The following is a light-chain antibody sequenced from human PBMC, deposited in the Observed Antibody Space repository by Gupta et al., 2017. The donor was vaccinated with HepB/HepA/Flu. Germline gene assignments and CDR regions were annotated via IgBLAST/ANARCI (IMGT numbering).Light chain of an antibody. CDR2: RNN. CDR1: SNNVGNQG. Sequence: QAGLTQPPSVSKGLRQTATLTCTGNSNNVGNQGAAWLQQHQGHPPKLLSSRNNNRPSGISERFSASRSGNTASLTITGLQPEDEADYYCSAWDTSRSAWVFGGGTKLTVL. V-gene: IGLV10-54*04. CDR3: SAWDTSRSAWV. J-gene: IGLJ3*02.